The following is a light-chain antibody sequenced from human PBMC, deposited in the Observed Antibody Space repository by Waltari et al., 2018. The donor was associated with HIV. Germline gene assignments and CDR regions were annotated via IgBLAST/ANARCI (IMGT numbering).Light chain of an antibody. J-gene: IGLJ3*02. Sequence: QSALTQPPSVSGSPGQPVTISCTATSSAVGDYNYFSWYQQHPGKAPKLMIFDVNKRPSGVPDRFSGSKSGNTASLTISGLQAEDEADYYCCSYADDYTWVFGGGTKLTVL. CDR3: CSYADDYTWV. CDR2: DVN. CDR1: SSAVGDYNY. V-gene: IGLV2-11*01.